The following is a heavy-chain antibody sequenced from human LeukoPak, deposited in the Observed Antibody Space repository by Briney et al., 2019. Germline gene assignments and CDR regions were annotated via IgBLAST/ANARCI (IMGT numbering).Heavy chain of an antibody. CDR2: ISYDGSNK. J-gene: IGHJ6*02. V-gene: IGHV3-30*18. Sequence: PGRTLRLSCAASGFPFSSYGMHWVRQAPGKGLEWVAVISYDGSNKYYADSVKGRFTISRDNSKNTLYLQMNSLRAEDTAVYYCAKDIVVVVAATQPYYYYGMDVWGQGTTVTVSS. CDR3: AKDIVVVVAATQPYYYYGMDV. CDR1: GFPFSSYG. D-gene: IGHD2-15*01.